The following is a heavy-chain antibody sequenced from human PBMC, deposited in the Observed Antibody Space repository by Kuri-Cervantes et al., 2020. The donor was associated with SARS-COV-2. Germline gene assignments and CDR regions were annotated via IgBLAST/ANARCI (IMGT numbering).Heavy chain of an antibody. J-gene: IGHJ4*02. V-gene: IGHV3-11*04. CDR1: GFIFSDYY. CDR3: AREGLSEVELLDY. D-gene: IGHD1-26*01. Sequence: GESLKISCTASGFIFSDYYMTWIRQAPGKGLEWVSNVGPSGTTKYYADSVKGRFTISRDNAKNSLYLQMNSLRAEDTAVYYCAREGLSEVELLDYWGQGTLVIVSS. CDR2: VGPSGTTK.